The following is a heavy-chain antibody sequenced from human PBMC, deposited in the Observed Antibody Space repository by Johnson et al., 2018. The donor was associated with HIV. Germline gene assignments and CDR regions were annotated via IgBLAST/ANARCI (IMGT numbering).Heavy chain of an antibody. CDR1: GFSISYDY. CDR3: AKVAVATAAGGVALDV. V-gene: IGHV3-66*01. Sequence: VQLVESGGGLVQPGGSLRLSCAASGFSISYDYMSWVRQAPGKGLEWVSSIYSGGNTYHADSVKGRFTISRDDSKNTLYLQMNSLRVEDTAVYHCAKVAVATAAGGVALDVWGPGTMVTVSS. D-gene: IGHD6-13*01. J-gene: IGHJ3*01. CDR2: IYSGGNT.